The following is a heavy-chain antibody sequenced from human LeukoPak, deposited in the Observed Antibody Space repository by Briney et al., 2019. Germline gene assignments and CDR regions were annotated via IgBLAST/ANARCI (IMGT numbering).Heavy chain of an antibody. Sequence: GGSLRLSCVASGLTVSSYSMNWVRQAPGKGLEWVSYISSSSSTIYYADSVKGRFTISRDNAKNSLDLQMNSLRDEDTAVYYCARARASGRSGFDYWGQGTLATVSS. V-gene: IGHV3-48*02. CDR1: GLTVSSYS. D-gene: IGHD2-15*01. J-gene: IGHJ4*02. CDR3: ARARASGRSGFDY. CDR2: ISSSSSTI.